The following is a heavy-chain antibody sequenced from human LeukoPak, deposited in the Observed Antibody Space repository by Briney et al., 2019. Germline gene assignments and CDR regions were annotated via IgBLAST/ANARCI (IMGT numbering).Heavy chain of an antibody. D-gene: IGHD3-22*01. J-gene: IGHJ4*02. CDR1: GGTFSSYA. CDR2: IIPIFGTA. V-gene: IGHV1-69*13. Sequence: ASVKVSCKASGGTFSSYAISWVRQAPGQGLEWMGGIIPIFGTANYAQKFQGRVTITADESTSTAYMELSSLRSEDTAVYYCAREAPGYYYDSSGYSHFDYWGQGTLVTVSS. CDR3: AREAPGYYYDSSGYSHFDY.